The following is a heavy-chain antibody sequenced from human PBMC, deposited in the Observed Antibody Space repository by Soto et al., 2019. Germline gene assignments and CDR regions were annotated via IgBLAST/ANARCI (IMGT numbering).Heavy chain of an antibody. CDR3: ACVRGRRWFGEYKIAY. J-gene: IGHJ4*02. V-gene: IGHV4-39*01. CDR1: GGSISSSSYY. Sequence: PAETLALTCTVSGGSISSSSYYWGGIRQPPGKGLEWIGSIYYSGSTYYNPSLKSRVTISVDTSKNQFSLKLSSVTAADTAVYSCACVRGRRWFGEYKIAYGGPGALVTVSS. D-gene: IGHD3-10*01. CDR2: IYYSGST.